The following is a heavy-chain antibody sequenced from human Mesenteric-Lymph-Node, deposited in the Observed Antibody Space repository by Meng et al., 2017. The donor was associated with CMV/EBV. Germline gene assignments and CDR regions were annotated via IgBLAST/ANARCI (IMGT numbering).Heavy chain of an antibody. Sequence: GGSLISCAASGFTLSNYWMYWVRQAPGKGLVWVSHINSDGSTINYADSVKGRFTISRDNAKNTLYLQMNSLRVEDTAVYYCARAAPGDYWGQGTLVTVSS. J-gene: IGHJ4*02. CDR3: ARAAPGDY. V-gene: IGHV3-74*01. CDR2: INSDGSTI. D-gene: IGHD3-10*01. CDR1: GFTLSNYW.